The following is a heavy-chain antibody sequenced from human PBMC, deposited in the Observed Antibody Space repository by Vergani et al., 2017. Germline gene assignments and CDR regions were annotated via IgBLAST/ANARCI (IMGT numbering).Heavy chain of an antibody. CDR1: GFTFSNSA. CDR3: AGPQGTSAYYYGGFDY. Sequence: EVHLLESGGGLVQSGGSLRLSCAASGFTFSNSAVSWVRQAPGRGLGWVSSISVPGLSTYYADSVKGRFSISRDNSRNTVFLQMHSLRAEDTAIYYCAGPQGTSAYYYGGFDYWSQGILVTVSS. J-gene: IGHJ4*02. CDR2: ISVPGLST. V-gene: IGHV3-23*01. D-gene: IGHD3-22*01.